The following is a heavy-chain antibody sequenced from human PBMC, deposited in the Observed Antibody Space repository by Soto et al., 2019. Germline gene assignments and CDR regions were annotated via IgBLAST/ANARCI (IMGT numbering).Heavy chain of an antibody. D-gene: IGHD3-22*01. V-gene: IGHV4-31*03. CDR2: IYYSGST. J-gene: IGHJ4*02. CDR3: ARDGTYYYDNSAV. CDR1: GGSISSGGYY. Sequence: QVQLQESGPGLVKPSQTLSLTCTVSGGSISSGGYYWSWIRQHPGKGLEWIGYIYYSGSTYYNPYLKGRVTIPVDTSKNQFSLKLSAVTAADTAVYYCARDGTYYYDNSAVWGQGTLVTVSS.